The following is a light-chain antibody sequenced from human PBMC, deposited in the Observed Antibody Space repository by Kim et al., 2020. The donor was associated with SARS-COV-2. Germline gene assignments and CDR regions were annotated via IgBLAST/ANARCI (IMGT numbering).Light chain of an antibody. V-gene: IGKV3-20*01. Sequence: LSPGERATLSCRASHSGTSNYLAWYQHRPGRAPRLLIYGASSRATGIPDRFSGSGSGTDFTLTISRLEHEDFAVYYCQQYVSSPYTFGQGTKLEI. CDR2: GAS. CDR1: HSGTSNY. J-gene: IGKJ2*01. CDR3: QQYVSSPYT.